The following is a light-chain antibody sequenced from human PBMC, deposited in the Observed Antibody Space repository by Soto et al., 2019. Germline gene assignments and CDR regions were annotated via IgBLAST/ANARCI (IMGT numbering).Light chain of an antibody. CDR2: KAS. J-gene: IGKJ1*01. CDR1: QSIITS. V-gene: IGKV1-5*03. CDR3: QQYNSYSRT. Sequence: DIQMTQSPSTLAASVGDRVTIPCLASQSIITSLAWYQQKPGKAPKLLIYKASSLQSGVPSRFSGSGSGTEFTLTISSLQPDDFATYYCQQYNSYSRTFGQGTKVDIK.